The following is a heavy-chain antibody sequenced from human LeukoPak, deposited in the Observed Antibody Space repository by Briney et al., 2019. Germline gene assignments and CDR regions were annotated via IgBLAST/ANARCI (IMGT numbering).Heavy chain of an antibody. CDR3: AKDQTAAGLDYYYYGMDV. CDR1: GFTFSSYA. CDR2: ISGSGGST. Sequence: GGSLRLSYAASGFTFSSYAMSWVRQAPGKGLEWVSAISGSGGSTYYADSVKGRFTISRDNSKNTLYLQMNSLRAEDTAVYYCAKDQTAAGLDYYYYGMDVWGQGTTVTVSS. D-gene: IGHD6-13*01. V-gene: IGHV3-23*01. J-gene: IGHJ6*02.